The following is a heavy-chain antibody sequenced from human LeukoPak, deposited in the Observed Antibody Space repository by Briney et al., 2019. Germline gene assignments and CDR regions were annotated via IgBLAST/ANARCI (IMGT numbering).Heavy chain of an antibody. CDR2: MNPNSGNT. CDR3: ARDQFSSGCDY. Sequence: ASVKVSCKASGYTFTSYDINWVRQATGQGLEWMGWMNPNSGNTGYAQKFQGRVTITADKSTSTAYMELSSLRSEDTAVYYCARDQFSSGCDYWGQGTLVTVSS. J-gene: IGHJ4*02. V-gene: IGHV1-8*01. CDR1: GYTFTSYD. D-gene: IGHD6-19*01.